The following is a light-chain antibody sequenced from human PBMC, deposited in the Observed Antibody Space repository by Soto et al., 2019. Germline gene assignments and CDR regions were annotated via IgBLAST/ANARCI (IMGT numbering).Light chain of an antibody. J-gene: IGKJ4*01. Sequence: EVVLTQFPANLSLSPGESATLSCRASQSVSYYLAWYQQKAGQAPRLLIYDASKRATGIPARFSASGSGTAFTLTISSLEPEDFAVYYCQQRGNWPALTFGGGTKVEI. V-gene: IGKV3-11*01. CDR3: QQRGNWPALT. CDR1: QSVSYY. CDR2: DAS.